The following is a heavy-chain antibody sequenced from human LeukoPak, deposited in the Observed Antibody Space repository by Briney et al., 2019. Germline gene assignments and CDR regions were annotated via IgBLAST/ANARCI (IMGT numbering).Heavy chain of an antibody. Sequence: GESLKISCKGSGYSFTSYWIGWVRQMPGKGLEGMGSIYPGDSDTRYSPSFQGQVTISADKSISTAYLQWSSLKASDTATYYCARKAAAGRASILGGSGYWGQGTLVTVSS. CDR1: GYSFTSYW. V-gene: IGHV5-51*01. D-gene: IGHD6-13*01. J-gene: IGHJ4*02. CDR2: IYPGDSDT. CDR3: ARKAAAGRASILGGSGY.